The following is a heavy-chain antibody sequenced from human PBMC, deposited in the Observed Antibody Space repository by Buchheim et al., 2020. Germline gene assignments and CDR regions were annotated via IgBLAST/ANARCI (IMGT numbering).Heavy chain of an antibody. D-gene: IGHD1-1*01. CDR1: GFTFSDLW. V-gene: IGHV3-74*01. CDR3: ARDPLLNGGTLDY. J-gene: IGHJ4*02. Sequence: VQLVESGGGLVQPGGSLRLSCAASGFTFSDLWMHWVRQTPGKGLMWVSRINSDGSSTIYGESVKGRFTASRDNAKNTLYLQMNSLRAEDTGVYYCARDPLLNGGTLDYWGQGT. CDR2: INSDGSST.